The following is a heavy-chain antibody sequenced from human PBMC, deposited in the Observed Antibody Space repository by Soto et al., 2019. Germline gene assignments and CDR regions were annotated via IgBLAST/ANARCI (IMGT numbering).Heavy chain of an antibody. CDR2: IYSGGDT. CDR1: GFAVRHNY. V-gene: IGHV3-53*04. J-gene: IGHJ6*04. D-gene: IGHD3-10*01. Sequence: EVQLVESGGGLVQPGGSLRLSCTASGFAVRHNYMTWVRQAPGKGLEWVSLIYSGGDTAYADSVKGRFTISRHTSQNTLYLQMNSLRAEDTAVYYCAKKTDTIPSGGDGWGKGTAVTVSS. CDR3: AKKTDTIPSGGDG.